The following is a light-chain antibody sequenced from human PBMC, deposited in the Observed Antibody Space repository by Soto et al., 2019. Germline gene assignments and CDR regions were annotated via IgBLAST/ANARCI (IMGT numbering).Light chain of an antibody. CDR2: DAS. V-gene: IGKV3D-20*01. J-gene: IGKJ1*01. CDR1: QSVDSRY. CDR3: QQYGSSPWT. Sequence: EIVLTQSPATLSLSPGERATLSCGASQSVDSRYLAWYQQKPGLAPRLLIYDASSRATGIPDRFTRSGSGTDFTLTISRLEPEDFAGYYCQQYGSSPWTFGQGTKGEIK.